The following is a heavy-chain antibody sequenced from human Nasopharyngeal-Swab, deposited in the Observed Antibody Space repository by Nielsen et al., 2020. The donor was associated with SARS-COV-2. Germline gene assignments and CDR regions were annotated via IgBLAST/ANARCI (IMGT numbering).Heavy chain of an antibody. V-gene: IGHV1-69*13. Sequence: SVKVSCKASGGTFSSDAFSWVRQAPGQGLEWMGTLVPFFGAPNYAHKFQDRVTITADESTSTVYMDLSSLRADDTAMYYCAIDRIHQSANGLDVWAQGTTVTVSS. J-gene: IGHJ6*02. CDR1: GGTFSSDA. CDR3: AIDRIHQSANGLDV. CDR2: LVPFFGAP. D-gene: IGHD2/OR15-2a*01.